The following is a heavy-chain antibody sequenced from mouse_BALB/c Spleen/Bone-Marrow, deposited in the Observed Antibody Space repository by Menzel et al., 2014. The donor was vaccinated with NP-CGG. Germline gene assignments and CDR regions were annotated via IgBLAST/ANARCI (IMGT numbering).Heavy chain of an antibody. V-gene: IGHV1-7*01. J-gene: IGHJ3*01. CDR3: ARDGYGNYEGFAY. D-gene: IGHD2-10*02. Sequence: QVQLQQSGAELAKPGASVKMSCKASGYTFTSYWMHWVKQRPGQGLEWIGYINPSTGYTEYNQKFKDKATLAADKSSSTAYMQLSSLTSEDSAVYYCARDGYGNYEGFAYWGQGTLVTVSA. CDR1: GYTFTSYW. CDR2: INPSTGYT.